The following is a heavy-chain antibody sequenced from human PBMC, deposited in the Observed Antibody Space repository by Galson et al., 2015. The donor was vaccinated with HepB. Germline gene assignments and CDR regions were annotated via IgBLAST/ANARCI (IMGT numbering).Heavy chain of an antibody. CDR3: AREQTAPESQVDH. D-gene: IGHD1-14*01. Sequence: SVKVSCKASGYTFTSYYMHWVRQAPGQGLEWMGIINPSGGSTSYAQKFQGRVTMTRDTSTSTVYMELSSLRSEDTAVYYCAREQTAPESQVDHWGQGTLVTVSS. CDR1: GYTFTSYY. J-gene: IGHJ4*02. V-gene: IGHV1-46*01. CDR2: INPSGGST.